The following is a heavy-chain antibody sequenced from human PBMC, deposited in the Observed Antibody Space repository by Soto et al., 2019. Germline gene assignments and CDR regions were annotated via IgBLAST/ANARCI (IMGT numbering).Heavy chain of an antibody. J-gene: IGHJ6*01. CDR1: GFTFSSYG. V-gene: IGHV3-33*01. CDR2: IWYDGSNK. CDR3: ARAMGIYCSSTSCYDYGMDV. Sequence: ESGGGVVQPGRSLRLSCAASGFTFSSYGMHWVRQAPGKGLEWVAVIWYDGSNKYYADSVKGRFTISRDNSKNTLYLQMNSLRAEDTAVYYCARAMGIYCSSTSCYDYGMDVW. D-gene: IGHD2-2*01.